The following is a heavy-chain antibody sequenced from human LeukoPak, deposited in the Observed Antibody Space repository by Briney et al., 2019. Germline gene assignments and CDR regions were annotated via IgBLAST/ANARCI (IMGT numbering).Heavy chain of an antibody. V-gene: IGHV4-34*01. CDR2: INHSGST. CDR1: GGSSNGYY. CDR3: ASRSVRLYYGMDV. J-gene: IGHJ6*02. Sequence: PSETLSLTCAVYGGSSNGYYWSWIRQPPGKGLEWNGEINHSGSTNYNPSLKSRVTISVDTSKNQFSLKLSSVTAADTAVYYCASRSVRLYYGMDVWGQGTTVTVSS. D-gene: IGHD5-12*01.